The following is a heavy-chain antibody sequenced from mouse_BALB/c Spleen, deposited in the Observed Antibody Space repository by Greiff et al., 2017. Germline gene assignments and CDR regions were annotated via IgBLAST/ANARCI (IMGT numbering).Heavy chain of an antibody. D-gene: IGHD3-3*01. J-gene: IGHJ2*01. V-gene: IGHV1-9*01. CDR3: ARGGRDVGDYFDD. CDR2: ILPGSGST. CDR1: GYTFSSYW. Sequence: QVQLKQSGAELMKPGASVKISCKATGYTFSSYWIEWVKQRPGHGLEWIGEILPGSGSTNYNEKFKGKATFTADTSSNTAYMQLSSLTSEDSAVYYCARGGRDVGDYFDDWGQGTTLTVSS.